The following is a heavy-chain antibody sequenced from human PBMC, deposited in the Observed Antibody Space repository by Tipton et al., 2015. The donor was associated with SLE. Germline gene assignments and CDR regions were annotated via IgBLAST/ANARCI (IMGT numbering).Heavy chain of an antibody. CDR3: AREGNWAGEFDC. Sequence: SLRLSCAASGFTFSSYGMHWVRQAPGKGLEWVALIWYDGSNKYYADSVKGRFTISRDNSKNTLYLQMNSLRAEDTAVFYCAREGNWAGEFDCLCQGTLVSFSS. V-gene: IGHV3-33*08. J-gene: IGHJ4*02. CDR2: IWYDGSNK. CDR1: GFTFSSYG. D-gene: IGHD7-27*01.